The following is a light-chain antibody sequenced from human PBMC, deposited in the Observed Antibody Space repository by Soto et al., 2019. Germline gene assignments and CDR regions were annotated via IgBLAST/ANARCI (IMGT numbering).Light chain of an antibody. CDR1: XSFGSW. J-gene: IGKJ2*01. V-gene: IGKV1-5*01. CDR3: QQYNISPST. CDR2: DIS. Sequence: DIQMTQSPSTLSASVGDTVTITCRASXSFGSWLAWYQQKPGQAPKLLIYDISTLEYGVPSRFSGSGSGTEFTLTISSLQPDDFATYYCQQYNISPSTFGQGTKVEIK.